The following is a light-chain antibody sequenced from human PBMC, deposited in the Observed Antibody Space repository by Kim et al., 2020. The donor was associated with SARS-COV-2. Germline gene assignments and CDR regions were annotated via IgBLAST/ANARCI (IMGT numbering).Light chain of an antibody. Sequence: DIQMTQSPSSLSASVGDRVTITCRASQSINSYLNWYQQKPGKAPKLLIHTASGLQSGVPSRFSGSGSGTDFTLTISSLQPEDVATYYCQQSYTTPPAFGQGTKVDIK. CDR1: QSINSY. J-gene: IGKJ1*01. CDR2: TAS. CDR3: QQSYTTPPA. V-gene: IGKV1-39*01.